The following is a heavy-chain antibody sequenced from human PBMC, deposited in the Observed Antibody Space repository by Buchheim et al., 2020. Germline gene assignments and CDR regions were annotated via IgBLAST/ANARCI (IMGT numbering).Heavy chain of an antibody. Sequence: QVQLQQWGAGLLKPSETLSLTCAVYGGSFSGYYWSWIRQPPGKGLEWIGEINHSGSTNYNPSLKSRVTISVDTSKNHFSLQLSSVTAADTAVYYCARGRSIAARRFFDYWGQGTL. J-gene: IGHJ4*02. CDR3: ARGRSIAARRFFDY. V-gene: IGHV4-34*01. D-gene: IGHD6-6*01. CDR2: INHSGST. CDR1: GGSFSGYY.